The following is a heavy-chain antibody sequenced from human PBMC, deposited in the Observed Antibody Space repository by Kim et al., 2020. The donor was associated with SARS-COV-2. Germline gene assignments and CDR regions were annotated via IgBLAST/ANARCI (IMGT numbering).Heavy chain of an antibody. CDR1: GFTLGGSA. CDR2: IRSNANSDAT. CDR3: ARGPRYSARYWDAFEI. J-gene: IGHJ3*02. D-gene: IGHD1-26*01. Sequence: GGSLRLSCAASGFTLGGSAMHWVRQAPGKGLEWFARIRSNANSDATTYAVWVKGRFTISRDDYKNTAYLQMNSAKTGDTAVYYCARGPRYSARYWDAFEIWGQGTMVSVSS. V-gene: IGHV3-73*01.